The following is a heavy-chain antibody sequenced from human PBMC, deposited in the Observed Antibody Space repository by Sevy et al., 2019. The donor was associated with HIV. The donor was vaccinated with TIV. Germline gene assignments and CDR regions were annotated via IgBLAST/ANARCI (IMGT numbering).Heavy chain of an antibody. V-gene: IGHV6-1*01. CDR1: GDSDSSNSAA. Sequence: SQTLSLTCAISGDSDSSNSAAWNWIRQSPSRGLEWLGRTYYRSKWYNDYAVSVKSRITINPDTSKNQFSLQLNSVTPEDTAVYYCARIAQYCSGGSCYSSDAFDIWGQGTMVTVSS. J-gene: IGHJ3*02. CDR2: TYYRSKWYN. CDR3: ARIAQYCSGGSCYSSDAFDI. D-gene: IGHD2-15*01.